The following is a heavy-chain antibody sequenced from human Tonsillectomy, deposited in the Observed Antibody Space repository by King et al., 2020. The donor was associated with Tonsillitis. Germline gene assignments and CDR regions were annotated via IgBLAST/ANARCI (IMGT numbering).Heavy chain of an antibody. CDR3: ARGGRFSDHGWPKWFDP. J-gene: IGHJ5*02. CDR2: IYYTGDT. D-gene: IGHD4-17*01. V-gene: IGHV4-30-2*01. Sequence: LQLQESGSGLVKPSQTLSLTCVVSGDSLSSGGHSWNWIRRPPGKGLEWIGYIYYTGDTYYSPSLRSRVTISVDMSNNQFSLKLTSVTAADTAVYYCARGGRFSDHGWPKWFDPWGQGTQVTVSS. CDR1: GDSLSSGGHS.